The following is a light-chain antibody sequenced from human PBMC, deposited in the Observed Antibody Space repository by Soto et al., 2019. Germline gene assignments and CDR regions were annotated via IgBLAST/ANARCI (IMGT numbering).Light chain of an antibody. CDR1: SSDFGSYNL. CDR2: EGS. Sequence: QSVLTQPASVSGSPGQSITISCTGTSSDFGSYNLVSWYQQHPGKAPKLMIYEGSKRPSGVSNRFSGSKSGNTASLTISGLQAADEADYYCCSYAGSSTDYVFGTGTKLTVL. V-gene: IGLV2-23*01. CDR3: CSYAGSSTDYV. J-gene: IGLJ1*01.